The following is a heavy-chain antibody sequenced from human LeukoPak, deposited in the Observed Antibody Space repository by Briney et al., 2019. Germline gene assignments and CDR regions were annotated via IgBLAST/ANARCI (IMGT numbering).Heavy chain of an antibody. Sequence: SETLSLTCTVSCGSISSGGYYWSWIRQHPGKGLEWIGYIYYSGSTYYNPSLKSRVTISVDTSKNQFSLKLSSVTAADTAVYYCARDDDYYDSSGFDPWGQGTLVTVSS. CDR2: IYYSGST. CDR3: ARDDDYYDSSGFDP. CDR1: CGSISSGGYY. D-gene: IGHD3-22*01. J-gene: IGHJ5*02. V-gene: IGHV4-31*03.